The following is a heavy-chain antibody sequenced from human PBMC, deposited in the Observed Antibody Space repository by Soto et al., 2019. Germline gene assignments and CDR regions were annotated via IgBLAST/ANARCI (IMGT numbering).Heavy chain of an antibody. CDR3: AKRFGTGYYSAFDI. V-gene: IGHV3-23*01. CDR2: LSGTGGDT. CDR1: GFTFNTYA. J-gene: IGHJ3*02. Sequence: PGGTLRLSCAASGFTFNTYAMTWVRHAPGKGLEWVSSLSGTGGDTYYADSVKGRFTISRANSKNTLSLQMNSLRAEDTAVYYCAKRFGTGYYSAFDIWGQGTMVTVS. D-gene: IGHD3-22*01.